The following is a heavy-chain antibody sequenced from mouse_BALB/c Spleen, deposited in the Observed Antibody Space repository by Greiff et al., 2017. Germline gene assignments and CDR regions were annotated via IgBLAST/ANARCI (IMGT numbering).Heavy chain of an antibody. V-gene: IGHV5-6-5*01. CDR2: ISSGGST. J-gene: IGHJ4*01. Sequence: DVKLVESGGGLVKPGGSLKLSCAASGFTFSSYAMSWVRQTPEKRLEWVASISSGGSTYYPDSVKGRFTISRDNARNILYLQMSSLRSEDTAMYYCARRYGNYGKGYYAMDYWGQGTSVTVSS. CDR1: GFTFSSYA. CDR3: ARRYGNYGKGYYAMDY. D-gene: IGHD2-1*01.